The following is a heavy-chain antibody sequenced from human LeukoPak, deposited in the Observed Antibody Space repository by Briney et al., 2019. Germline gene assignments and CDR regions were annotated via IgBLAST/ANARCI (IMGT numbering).Heavy chain of an antibody. CDR1: GYTFTSLD. CDR2: MNPKNGNT. D-gene: IGHD1-14*01. J-gene: IGHJ3*02. CDR3: ARVHPGYKSAFLRAFDM. Sequence: ASVKVSCKASGYTFTSLDISWVRQANGQGLEWLGWMNPKNGNTGYAQKFRGRVTITRDTSESIAYMELSGLRSDDTAVYYCARVHPGYKSAFLRAFDMWGQGTMVIVSS. V-gene: IGHV1-8*03.